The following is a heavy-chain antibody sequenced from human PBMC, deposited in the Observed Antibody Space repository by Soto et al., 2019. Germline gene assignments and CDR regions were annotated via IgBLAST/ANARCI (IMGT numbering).Heavy chain of an antibody. Sequence: GGSLRLSCAASGFTFSSYAMHWVRQAPGKGLEWVAVISYDGSNKYYADSVKGRFTISRDNSKNTLYLQMNSLRAEDTAVYYCARDHTGGAAGTIRSWGQGTLVTVSS. V-gene: IGHV3-30-3*01. CDR1: GFTFSSYA. CDR3: ARDHTGGAAGTIRS. J-gene: IGHJ5*02. CDR2: ISYDGSNK. D-gene: IGHD6-13*01.